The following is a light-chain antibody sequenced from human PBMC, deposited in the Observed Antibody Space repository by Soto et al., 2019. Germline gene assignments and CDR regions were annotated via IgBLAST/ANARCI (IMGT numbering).Light chain of an antibody. CDR3: SSYTPSSPVV. J-gene: IGLJ2*01. CDR1: SSDVGGYNY. Sequence: QSALTQPAAVSGSPGQSITIPCTGSSSDVGGYNYVSWYQQHPGRAPKLIIYDVSDRPSGVFDRFSGSKSGNTASLTISGLQAEDEADYYCSSYTPSSPVVFGGGTKLTVL. CDR2: DVS. V-gene: IGLV2-14*01.